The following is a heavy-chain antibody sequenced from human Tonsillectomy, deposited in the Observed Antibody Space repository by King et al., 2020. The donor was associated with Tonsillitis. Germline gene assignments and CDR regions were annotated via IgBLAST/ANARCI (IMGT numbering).Heavy chain of an antibody. CDR3: ARALTDTERIQIFGEVIHSFHYYMDV. J-gene: IGHJ6*03. D-gene: IGHD3-3*01. CDR2: ISSSHTI. Sequence: VQLVESGGGLVKPGGSLRLSCAASGFTFSDYFMTWIRQAPGKGLEWVSYISSSHTIYYAESVKARFTISRDNAKKSVYLQMNNLRAEDTAVYYCARALTDTERIQIFGEVIHSFHYYMDVWGKGTTVTVSS. CDR1: GFTFSDYF. V-gene: IGHV3-11*01.